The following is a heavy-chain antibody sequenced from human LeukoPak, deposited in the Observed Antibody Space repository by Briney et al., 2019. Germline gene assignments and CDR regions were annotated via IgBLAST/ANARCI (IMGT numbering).Heavy chain of an antibody. CDR1: GYTFTSYG. J-gene: IGHJ4*02. CDR3: ARHLNPISYFDY. Sequence: ASVKVSCKASGYTFTSYGISWVRQAPGQGLEWMGWISAYNGNTNYAQKFQGRVTITADESTSTAYMELSSLRSEDTAVYYCARHLNPISYFDYWGQGTLVTVSS. V-gene: IGHV1-18*01. CDR2: ISAYNGNT. D-gene: IGHD2-21*01.